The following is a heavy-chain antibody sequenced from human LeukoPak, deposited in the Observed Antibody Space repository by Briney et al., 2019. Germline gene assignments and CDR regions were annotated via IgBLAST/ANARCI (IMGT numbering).Heavy chain of an antibody. D-gene: IGHD3-10*01. V-gene: IGHV1-69*13. CDR1: GGTFSSYA. J-gene: IGHJ6*03. CDR2: IIPIFGTA. CDR3: ALCITMVRGASGRDYYYYMDV. Sequence: ASVKVSCKASGGTFSSYAISWVRQAPGQGLEWMGGIIPIFGTANYAQKFQGRVTITADESTSTAYMELSSLRSEDTAVYYCALCITMVRGASGRDYYYYMDVWGRGTTVTISS.